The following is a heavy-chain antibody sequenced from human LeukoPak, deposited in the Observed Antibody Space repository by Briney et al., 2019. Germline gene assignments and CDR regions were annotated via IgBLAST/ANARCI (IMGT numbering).Heavy chain of an antibody. CDR3: ARDLKAGSGSYYSGGDY. CDR2: ISYDGSNK. D-gene: IGHD3-10*01. Sequence: GRSLRLSCAASGFTFSSYAMHWVRQAPGKGLEWGAVISYDGSNKYYADSVKGRFTISRDNSKDTLYLQMNSLRAEDTAVYYCARDLKAGSGSYYSGGDYWGQGTLVTVSS. V-gene: IGHV3-30-3*01. CDR1: GFTFSSYA. J-gene: IGHJ4*02.